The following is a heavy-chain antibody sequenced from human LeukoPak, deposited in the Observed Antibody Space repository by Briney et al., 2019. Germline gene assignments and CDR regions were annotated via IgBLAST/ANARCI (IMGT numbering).Heavy chain of an antibody. Sequence: GGSLRLSCAASGFTFSSYSMNWVRQAPGKGLEWVSYISSSSSTIYYADSVKGRFTISRDNAKNSLYLQMNSLRAEDTAVYYCARDWSGSSGGIDYWGQGTLVTVSS. D-gene: IGHD1-26*01. CDR1: GFTFSSYS. CDR2: ISSSSSTI. CDR3: ARDWSGSSGGIDY. V-gene: IGHV3-48*04. J-gene: IGHJ4*02.